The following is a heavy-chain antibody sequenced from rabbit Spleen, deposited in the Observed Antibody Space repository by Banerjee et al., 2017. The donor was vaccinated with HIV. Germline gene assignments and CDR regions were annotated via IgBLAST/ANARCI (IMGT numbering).Heavy chain of an antibody. Sequence: QEQLVESGGDLVKPEGSLTLTCTASGFSFSYKAILCWVRQAPGKGLEWIACINTSSGNTVYANWAKGRFPISKTSSTTVTLQMTSLTAADTATYFCARDTGSSFSSYGMDLWGPGTLVTVS. CDR1: GFSFSYKAI. CDR2: INTSSGNT. CDR3: ARDTGSSFSSYGMDL. V-gene: IGHV1S45*01. D-gene: IGHD8-1*01. J-gene: IGHJ6*01.